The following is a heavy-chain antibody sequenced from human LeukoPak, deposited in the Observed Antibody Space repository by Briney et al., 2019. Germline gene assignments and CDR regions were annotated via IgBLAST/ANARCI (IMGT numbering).Heavy chain of an antibody. V-gene: IGHV3-9*01. CDR1: GFTFDDYA. J-gene: IGHJ4*02. D-gene: IGHD3-16*01. CDR3: ARRGAITFGGADYYFDY. Sequence: SLRLSCAASGFTFDDYAMHWVRQAPGKGLEWVSGISWNSGSIDYADSVKGRFTISRDNAKNSLYLQMNSLRAEDTAVYYCARRGAITFGGADYYFDYWGQGTLVTVSS. CDR2: ISWNSGSI.